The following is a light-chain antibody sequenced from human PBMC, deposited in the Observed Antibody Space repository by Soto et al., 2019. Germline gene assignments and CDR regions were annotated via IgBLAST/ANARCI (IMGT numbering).Light chain of an antibody. Sequence: EIVMTQSPATLSVSPGERATLSCRASQSVSSNLAWSQQKPGRPPKLLLYVASTRATGIPARFSGSGSGTEFTLTISSLQSEDFAVYYCQQYNVWPLTFGGGTKVEFK. J-gene: IGKJ4*01. V-gene: IGKV3-15*01. CDR2: VAS. CDR1: QSVSSN. CDR3: QQYNVWPLT.